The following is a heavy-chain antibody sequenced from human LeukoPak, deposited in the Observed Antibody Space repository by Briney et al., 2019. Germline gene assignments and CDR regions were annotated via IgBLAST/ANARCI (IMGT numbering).Heavy chain of an antibody. CDR1: GFTFSSQN. J-gene: IGHJ5*02. CDR3: ARGYGSSWLYS. V-gene: IGHV3-48*04. CDR2: IDGTGTTT. Sequence: GGSLRLSCAASGFTFSSQNMNWVRQAPGKGLEWVSYIDGTGTTTHYADSVGGRFTISRDNAKNSLYLQMNSLRVEDSAMYYCARGYGSSWLYSWGQGTLVTVSS. D-gene: IGHD6-13*01.